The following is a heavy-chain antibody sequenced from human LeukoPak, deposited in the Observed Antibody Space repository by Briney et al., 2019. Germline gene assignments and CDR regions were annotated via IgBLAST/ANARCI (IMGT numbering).Heavy chain of an antibody. V-gene: IGHV3-7*03. J-gene: IGHJ4*02. Sequence: GGSLRLSCVVSGFTFRAYWMTWVRQAPGKGLEWVANINGAGSEKYYADSVKGRFTISRDNAKSSLFLQMNSLRDEDTAIYYCASPYDSSGYYDRWGQGTLVTVSS. CDR3: ASPYDSSGYYDR. CDR2: INGAGSEK. CDR1: GFTFRAYW. D-gene: IGHD3-22*01.